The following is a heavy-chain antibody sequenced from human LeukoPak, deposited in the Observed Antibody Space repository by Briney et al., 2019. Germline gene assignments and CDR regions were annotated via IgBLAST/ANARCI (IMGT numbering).Heavy chain of an antibody. J-gene: IGHJ4*02. CDR2: IYYSGTA. CDR3: ARFSNDHGVKFDY. Sequence: SETLSLTCTVSGGSISSGGYYWSWVRQHPEKGLEWIGYIYYSGTAYYNPSLKSRVTMSVDTSKNQFSLKLDSVTAADTAVYYCARFSNDHGVKFDYWGQGTLVTVSS. V-gene: IGHV4-31*03. CDR1: GGSISSGGYY. D-gene: IGHD4-17*01.